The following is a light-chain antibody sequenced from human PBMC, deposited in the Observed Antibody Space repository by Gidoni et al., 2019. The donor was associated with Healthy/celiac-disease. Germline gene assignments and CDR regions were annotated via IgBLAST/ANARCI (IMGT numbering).Light chain of an antibody. J-gene: IGKJ2*01. CDR3: QQYNSYLYT. V-gene: IGKV1-5*03. Sequence: DIQMPQSPSTLSASVGDRVTITCRASQSISSWLAWYQKKPGKAPKLLIYKASSLESGVPSRFSGSGSGTEFTLTISSLQPDDFATYYCQQYNSYLYTFGQGTKLEIK. CDR2: KAS. CDR1: QSISSW.